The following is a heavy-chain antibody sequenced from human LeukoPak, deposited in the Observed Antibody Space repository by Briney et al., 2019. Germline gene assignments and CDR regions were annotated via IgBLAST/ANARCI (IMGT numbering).Heavy chain of an antibody. J-gene: IGHJ1*01. D-gene: IGHD3-22*01. CDR3: ARADDSSGWH. Sequence: GGSLRLSCAASGFTFSSYGMHWVRQAPGKGLEWVSYISSSSSYTNYADSVKGRFTISRDNGKNSLYLQMNSLRAEDTAVYYCARADDSSGWHWGQGTLVTVSS. CDR2: ISSSSSYT. V-gene: IGHV3-21*05. CDR1: GFTFSSYG.